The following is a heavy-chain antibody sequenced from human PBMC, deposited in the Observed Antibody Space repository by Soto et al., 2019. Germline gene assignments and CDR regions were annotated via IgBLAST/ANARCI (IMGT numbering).Heavy chain of an antibody. V-gene: IGHV1-3*01. CDR2: INPDNGNT. J-gene: IGHJ2*01. Sequence: ASVKVSCKASGYTFTRYTMNWVRQAPGQRLEWMGWINPDNGNTKSSQKFQDRVIITRDTSASTAYMELSSLRSEDTAVYYCARRGISSIAALDFDLWGRGTLVTVSS. CDR1: GYTFTRYT. CDR3: ARRGISSIAALDFDL. D-gene: IGHD6-6*01.